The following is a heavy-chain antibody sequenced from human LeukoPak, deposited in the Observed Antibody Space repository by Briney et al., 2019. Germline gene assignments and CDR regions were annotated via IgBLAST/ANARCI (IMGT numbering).Heavy chain of an antibody. V-gene: IGHV1-69*13. D-gene: IGHD5-18*01. CDR2: IIPIFGTA. Sequence: GASVKVSCKASGGTFSSYAISWVRQAPGQGLEWMGGIIPIFGTANYAQKFQGRVTITADESTSTAYMELSSLRSEDTAVYYCARSPDTAMVILWFDPWGQGTLATVSS. CDR3: ARSPDTAMVILWFDP. CDR1: GGTFSSYA. J-gene: IGHJ5*02.